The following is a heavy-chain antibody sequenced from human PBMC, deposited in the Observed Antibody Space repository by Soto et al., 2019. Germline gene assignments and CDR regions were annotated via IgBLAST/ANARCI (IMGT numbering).Heavy chain of an antibody. CDR3: ARANSSSEY. V-gene: IGHV4-59*11. D-gene: IGHD6-6*01. J-gene: IGHJ4*02. CDR2: IYYTGST. CDR1: GGSINNHY. Sequence: QVHLQESGPGLVKPSETLSLTCTVSGGSINNHYWSWIRQPPGKGLEWIGYIYYTGSTNYNPSLKGRVPMSVDTSKNQCSLNLTSLTAADTSIYYCARANSSSEYWAQGTLVTVSS.